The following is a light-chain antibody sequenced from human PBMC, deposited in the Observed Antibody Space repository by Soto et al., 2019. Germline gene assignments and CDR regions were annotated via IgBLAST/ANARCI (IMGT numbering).Light chain of an antibody. Sequence: EIVMTQSPATLSVSPGERATLSCRASQSVSSNLAWYQQKIGQAPRLLIYGASTRATGIPARFSGSGSGTEFTLTISSLQSEDFAVYYCQQYGSSGTFGQGTKGDIK. CDR3: QQYGSSGT. CDR1: QSVSSN. CDR2: GAS. J-gene: IGKJ1*01. V-gene: IGKV3-15*01.